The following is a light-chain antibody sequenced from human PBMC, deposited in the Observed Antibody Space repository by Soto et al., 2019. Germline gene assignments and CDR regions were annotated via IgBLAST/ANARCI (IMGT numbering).Light chain of an antibody. Sequence: QSALTQPASVSGSPGQSITISCTGTSSDVGSYNLVSWYQQHPGKAPKLMIYEVSKRPSGVSNRFSGSKSGNTASLTSSGLQAEDEADYYCCSYAGSSTFYVFGTGTKLTVL. V-gene: IGLV2-23*02. CDR3: CSYAGSSTFYV. CDR2: EVS. CDR1: SSDVGSYNL. J-gene: IGLJ1*01.